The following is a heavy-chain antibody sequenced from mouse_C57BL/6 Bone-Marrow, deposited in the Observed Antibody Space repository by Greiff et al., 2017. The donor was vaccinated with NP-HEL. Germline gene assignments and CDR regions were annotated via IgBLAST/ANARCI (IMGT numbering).Heavy chain of an antibody. CDR3: CSSYSHYYAMDY. Sequence: EVKLVESGEGLVKPGGSLKLSCAASGFTFSSYAMSWVRQTPEKRLEWVAYISSGGDYIYYADTVKGRFTISRDNARNTLYLQMSSLKSEDTAMYYCCSSYSHYYAMDYWGQGTSVTVSS. D-gene: IGHD1-1*01. CDR1: GFTFSSYA. J-gene: IGHJ4*01. V-gene: IGHV5-9-1*02. CDR2: ISSGGDYI.